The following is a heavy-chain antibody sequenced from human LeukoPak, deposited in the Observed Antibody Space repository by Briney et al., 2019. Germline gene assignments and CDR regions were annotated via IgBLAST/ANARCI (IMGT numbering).Heavy chain of an antibody. J-gene: IGHJ4*02. CDR3: AMGLS. Sequence: AGGSLRLSCAASGFTFDDYAMHWVRQAPGKGLEWVSGISWNSGSIGYADSVKGRFTISRDNAKNSLYLQMNSLRAEDTALYYCAMGLSWGQGTLVTVSS. D-gene: IGHD3-16*01. CDR1: GFTFDDYA. V-gene: IGHV3-9*01. CDR2: ISWNSGSI.